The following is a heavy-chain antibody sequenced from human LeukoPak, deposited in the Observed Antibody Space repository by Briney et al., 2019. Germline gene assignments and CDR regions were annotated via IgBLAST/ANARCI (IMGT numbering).Heavy chain of an antibody. Sequence: SQTLSLTCAVSGGSISSGGYSWSWIRQPPGKGLEWIGYIYHSGSTYYNPSLKSRVTISVDRSKNQFSLKLSSVTAADTAVYYCARAAGGWGGDYGNFDYWGQGTLVTVSS. CDR1: GGSISSGGYS. CDR3: ARAAGGWGGDYGNFDY. CDR2: IYHSGST. V-gene: IGHV4-30-2*01. D-gene: IGHD3-10*01. J-gene: IGHJ4*02.